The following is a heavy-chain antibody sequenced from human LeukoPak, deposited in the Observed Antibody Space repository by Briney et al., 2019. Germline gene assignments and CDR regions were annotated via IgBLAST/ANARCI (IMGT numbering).Heavy chain of an antibody. CDR1: GGSFSGYY. Sequence: PETLSLACAVYGGSFSGYYWSWIRQPPGKGLKWIGEINHSGSTNYNPSLKSRVTISVDTSKNQFSLKLSSVTAADTAVYYCASWSPTVTDAFDIWGQGTMVTVSS. CDR3: ASWSPTVTDAFDI. CDR2: INHSGST. V-gene: IGHV4-34*01. D-gene: IGHD4-17*01. J-gene: IGHJ3*02.